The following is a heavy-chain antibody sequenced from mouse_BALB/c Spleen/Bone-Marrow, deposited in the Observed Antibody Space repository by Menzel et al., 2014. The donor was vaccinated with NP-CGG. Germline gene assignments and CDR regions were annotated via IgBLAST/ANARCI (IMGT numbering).Heavy chain of an antibody. CDR2: FSSDGGST. D-gene: IGHD1-3*01. CDR3: ARLGNGTMDNYKIKYDFDY. Sequence: EVQVVESGGGLVKPGGSLKLSCAASGLAFSSYDMSWGLRTPPRRLQGVAYFSSDGGSTYYPHTVKGRFTISRDNAKNTLYLQMSRLKSEDTAMDYWARLGNGTMDNYKIKYDFDYWGQGTTLTVSP. J-gene: IGHJ2*01. V-gene: IGHV5-12-1*01. CDR1: GLAFSSYD.